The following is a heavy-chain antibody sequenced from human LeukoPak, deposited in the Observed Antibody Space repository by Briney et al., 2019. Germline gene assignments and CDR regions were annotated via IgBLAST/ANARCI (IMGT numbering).Heavy chain of an antibody. Sequence: PGGSLRLSCAASGFTFSSYGMHWVRQAPGKGLEWVAVVWYDGSKTYSADSVKGRITISRDDSKNTLYLQMNSLRAEDTAVYYCARGVDYYDSGGTIYYWGQGTLVTVSS. D-gene: IGHD3-22*01. CDR1: GFTFSSYG. J-gene: IGHJ4*02. CDR2: VWYDGSKT. CDR3: ARGVDYYDSGGTIYY. V-gene: IGHV3-33*01.